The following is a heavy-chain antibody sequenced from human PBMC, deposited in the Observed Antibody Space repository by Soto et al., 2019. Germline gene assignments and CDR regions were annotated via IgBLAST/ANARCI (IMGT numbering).Heavy chain of an antibody. D-gene: IGHD5-18*01. CDR1: GYTFTSDY. V-gene: IGHV1-46*01. J-gene: IGHJ6*02. CDR2: INPSGGST. CDR3: ARSGYSYGYDYYYYGMDV. Sequence: QVQLVQSGAEVKKPGASVKVSCKASGYTFTSDYMHWVRQAPGQGLEWMGIINPSGGSTSDAQKFQGRVTRTRDTSTSTVYMELSSLSSEDTAVYYCARSGYSYGYDYYYYGMDVWGQGTTVTVSS.